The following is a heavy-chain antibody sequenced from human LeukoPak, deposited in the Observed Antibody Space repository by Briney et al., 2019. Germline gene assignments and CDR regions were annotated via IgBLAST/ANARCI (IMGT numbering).Heavy chain of an antibody. J-gene: IGHJ4*02. D-gene: IGHD1-26*01. CDR3: ARTPSGSYYNYFDY. CDR2: IIPILGIA. Sequence: ASVKVSCKASGGTFSSYAISWVRQAPGQGLEWMGRIIPILGIANYAQKFQGRVTITADKSTSTAYMEPSSLRSEDTAVYYCARTPSGSYYNYFDYWGQGTLVTVSS. CDR1: GGTFSSYA. V-gene: IGHV1-69*04.